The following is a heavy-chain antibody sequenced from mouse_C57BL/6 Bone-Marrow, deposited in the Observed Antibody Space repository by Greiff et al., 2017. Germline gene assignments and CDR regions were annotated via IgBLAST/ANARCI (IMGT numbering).Heavy chain of an antibody. Sequence: LQESGAELVRPGASVTLSCKASGYTFTDYEMHWVKQTPVHGLEWIGAIDPETGGTAYNQKFKGKATLTADKSSSTAYMQLSSLTSEDSAVYSCAREGGYSLFDYWGQGTTLTVSS. CDR1: GYTFTDYE. CDR3: AREGGYSLFDY. J-gene: IGHJ2*01. V-gene: IGHV1-15*01. D-gene: IGHD1-1*01. CDR2: IDPETGGT.